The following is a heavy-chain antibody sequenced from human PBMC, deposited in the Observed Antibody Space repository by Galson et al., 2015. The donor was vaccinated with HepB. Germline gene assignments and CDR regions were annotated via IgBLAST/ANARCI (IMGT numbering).Heavy chain of an antibody. CDR1: GFTFSTYG. V-gene: IGHV3-30*18. CDR2: ISYDGSGK. D-gene: IGHD6-13*01. CDR3: AKGSGSNWYSRPFDY. J-gene: IGHJ4*02. Sequence: SLRLSCAASGFTFSTYGMHWVRQAPGKGLEWVTFISYDGSGKYYADSVKGRFTISRDNSKNTVYLQMNSLRPEDTAVYYCAKGSGSNWYSRPFDYWGQGALVTVSS.